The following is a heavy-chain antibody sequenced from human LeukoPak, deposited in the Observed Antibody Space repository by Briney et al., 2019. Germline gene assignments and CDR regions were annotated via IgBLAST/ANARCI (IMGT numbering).Heavy chain of an antibody. D-gene: IGHD3-10*01. Sequence: PGGSLRLSCAASGFTLSSYGMHWVRQAPGKGLEWVAVIWYDGSNKYYADSVKGRFTISRENSKNTPYLKMNSLRAEDTAVYYCAKDLVWFGELIETRYLDVWGKGTTVTVSS. V-gene: IGHV3-33*06. CDR2: IWYDGSNK. CDR3: AKDLVWFGELIETRYLDV. J-gene: IGHJ6*03. CDR1: GFTLSSYG.